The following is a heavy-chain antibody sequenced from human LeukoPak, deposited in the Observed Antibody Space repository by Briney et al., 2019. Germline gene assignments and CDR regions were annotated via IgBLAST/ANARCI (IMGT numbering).Heavy chain of an antibody. CDR2: VNTISSYI. V-gene: IGHV3-21*01. CDR1: GFTFSSYS. CDR3: ARLRRNSDRSDFYYYYDN. Sequence: GGSLRLSCAASGFTFSSYSFNWVRQAPGKGLEWVSSVNTISSYIYYTDSVKGRFTISRDNVENSVYLQMNSLRAEDSAVYYCARLRRNSDRSDFYYYYDNWGQGTLVTVSS. D-gene: IGHD3-22*01. J-gene: IGHJ4*02.